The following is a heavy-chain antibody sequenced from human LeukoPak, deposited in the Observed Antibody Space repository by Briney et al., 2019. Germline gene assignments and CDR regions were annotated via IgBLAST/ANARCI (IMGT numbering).Heavy chain of an antibody. CDR3: AKVDGSCSGGSCPSGNWFDP. CDR1: GGSISSGNYY. CDR2: FHTSGST. D-gene: IGHD2-15*01. Sequence: SETLSLTCTVSGGSISSGNYYWSWIRQPAGKGLEWIGRFHTSGSTNYNPSLKSRVTISVDTSKNQFSLKLNSVTAADTAVYFCAKVDGSCSGGSCPSGNWFDPWGQGTLVTVSS. V-gene: IGHV4-61*02. J-gene: IGHJ5*02.